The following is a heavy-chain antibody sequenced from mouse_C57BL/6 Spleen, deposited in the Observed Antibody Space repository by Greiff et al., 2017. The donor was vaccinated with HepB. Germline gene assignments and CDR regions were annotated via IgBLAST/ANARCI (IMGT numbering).Heavy chain of an antibody. J-gene: IGHJ3*01. CDR1: GYAFSSYW. CDR3: ARAAYGSSRAWFAY. Sequence: QVQLKQSGAELVKPGASVKISCKASGYAFSSYWMNWVKQRPGKGLEWIGQIYPGDGDTNYNGKFKGKATLTADKSSRTAYMQLSSLTSEDSAVCFCARAAYGSSRAWFAYWGQGTLVTVSA. D-gene: IGHD1-1*01. V-gene: IGHV1-80*01. CDR2: IYPGDGDT.